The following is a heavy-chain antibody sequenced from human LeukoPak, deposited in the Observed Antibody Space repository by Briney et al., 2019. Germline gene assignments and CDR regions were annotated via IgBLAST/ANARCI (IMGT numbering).Heavy chain of an antibody. CDR2: ISSSSSYI. Sequence: GGSLRLSCAASGFTFSSYSMNWVRQAPGKGLEWVSSISSSSSYIYYADSVKGRFTISRDSAKESLYLQMNSLRAEDTALYYCARDPTEGFEELLSPPDYWGQGTLVTVSS. D-gene: IGHD3-10*01. J-gene: IGHJ4*02. CDR1: GFTFSSYS. V-gene: IGHV3-21*04. CDR3: ARDPTEGFEELLSPPDY.